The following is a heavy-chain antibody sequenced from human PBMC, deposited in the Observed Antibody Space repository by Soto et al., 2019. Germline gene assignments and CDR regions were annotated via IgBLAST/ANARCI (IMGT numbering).Heavy chain of an antibody. D-gene: IGHD2-15*01. CDR3: ARVFYTDSGGYPRPIFDS. CDR2: MYRDGTT. CDR1: SGSITEYS. V-gene: IGHV4-4*07. J-gene: IGHJ4*02. Sequence: QLQLQESGPGLVKPSETLSLTCVVSSGSITEYSWTWIRRPAGKGLEWIGSMYRDGTTSYNPSLESRVTMSLDTSKNHFYLALTSVTAADTALYYCARVFYTDSGGYPRPIFDSWVPGTLVTVSS.